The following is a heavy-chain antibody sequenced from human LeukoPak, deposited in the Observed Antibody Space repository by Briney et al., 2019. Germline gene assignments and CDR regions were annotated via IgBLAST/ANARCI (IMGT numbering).Heavy chain of an antibody. V-gene: IGHV4-38-2*02. CDR2: IYHSGTT. J-gene: IGHJ4*02. Sequence: PSETLSLTCAVSNYPITSGYFWGWIRQPPGKGLEWIASIYHSGTTYYNPSLRNRVTLFVDTSKNQFSLKLTSLTAADTAVYYCARDGVFHDSDGYSFDYWGQGTLVTVSS. CDR3: ARDGVFHDSDGYSFDY. D-gene: IGHD3-22*01. CDR1: NYPITSGYF.